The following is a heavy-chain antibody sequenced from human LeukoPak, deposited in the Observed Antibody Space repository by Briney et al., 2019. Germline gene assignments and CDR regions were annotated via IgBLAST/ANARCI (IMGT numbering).Heavy chain of an antibody. CDR2: ISAYNGNT. D-gene: IGHD3-9*01. CDR3: ARDHSFPRYYDILTGYYYMDV. CDR1: GYTFTSYG. V-gene: IGHV1-18*01. J-gene: IGHJ6*03. Sequence: ASVKVSCKASGYTFTSYGISWVRQAPGQGLEWMGWISAYNGNTNYAQKLQGRVTMTTDTSTSTAYMELRSLRSDDTAVYYCARDHSFPRYYDILTGYYYMDVWGKGTTVTVSS.